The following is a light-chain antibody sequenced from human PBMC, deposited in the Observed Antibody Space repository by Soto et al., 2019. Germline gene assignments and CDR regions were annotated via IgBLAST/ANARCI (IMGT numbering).Light chain of an antibody. CDR1: SSDVGGYNS. CDR2: DVS. J-gene: IGLJ2*01. Sequence: QSAPTQPASVAGSPGQSITISCTGTSSDVGGYNSVSWYHQHPGKAPKLMIYDVSTQPSGVSNRFSGSKSGNTSSLTISGLKAEDEADYYGSSYTSSSTPHVVFGGGTKLTVL. V-gene: IGLV2-14*01. CDR3: SSYTSSSTPHVV.